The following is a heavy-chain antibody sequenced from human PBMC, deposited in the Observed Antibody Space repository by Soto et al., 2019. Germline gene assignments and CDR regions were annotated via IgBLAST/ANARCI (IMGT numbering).Heavy chain of an antibody. V-gene: IGHV3-53*01. CDR3: ARDDYGLDV. CDR2: IYSGGNT. Sequence: PGGSLRLSCAPSGFIVSSNYMSWVRQAPGKGLEWVSVIYSGGNTYYADSVKGRFTISRDSSKNTLYLQMNSLAAEDTAVYYCARDDYGLDVWGQGTTVTVSS. J-gene: IGHJ6*02. CDR1: GFIVSSNY.